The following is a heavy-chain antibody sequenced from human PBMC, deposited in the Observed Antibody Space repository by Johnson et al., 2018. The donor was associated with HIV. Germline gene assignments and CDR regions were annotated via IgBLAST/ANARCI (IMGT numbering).Heavy chain of an antibody. J-gene: IGHJ3*02. CDR1: GFTFSSYW. Sequence: MQLVESGGGLVQPGGSLRLSCAASGFTFSSYWMSWVRQAPGKGLEWVSVIYSGGSTYYADSVKGRFSISRDVSKNILYLQMHSLRTEDTAYYYCARSIVGAIVDAFDMWGQATMVTVS. CDR3: ARSIVGAIVDAFDM. V-gene: IGHV3-66*01. D-gene: IGHD1-26*01. CDR2: IYSGGST.